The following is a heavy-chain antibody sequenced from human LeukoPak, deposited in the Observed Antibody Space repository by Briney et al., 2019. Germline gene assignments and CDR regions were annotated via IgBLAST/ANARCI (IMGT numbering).Heavy chain of an antibody. CDR1: GFTFNTYE. CDR3: ARDLHPNYDILTGYSHDAFDI. V-gene: IGHV3-48*03. Sequence: GGSLRLPCVASGFTFNTYEMNWVRQPPGKGLEWVSYISSSGSSTYYADSVKGRFTISRDNAKNSLYLQMNSLRAEDTAVYYCARDLHPNYDILTGYSHDAFDIWGQGTMVTVSS. D-gene: IGHD3-9*01. CDR2: ISSSGSST. J-gene: IGHJ3*02.